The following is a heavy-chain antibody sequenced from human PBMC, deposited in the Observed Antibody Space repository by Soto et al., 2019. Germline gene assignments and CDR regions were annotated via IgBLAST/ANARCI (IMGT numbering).Heavy chain of an antibody. D-gene: IGHD6-19*01. J-gene: IGHJ5*02. CDR1: GGSISSGGYS. CDR2: IYHSGST. Sequence: SETLSLTCAVSGGSISSGGYSWSWIRQPPGKGLEWIGYIYHSGSTYYNPSLKSRVTISVDTSKNQFSLQLNSVTPEDTAVYYCARDSPYSGLGGVGVRNWFDPWGQGTLVTVSS. CDR3: ARDSPYSGLGGVGVRNWFDP. V-gene: IGHV4-30-2*01.